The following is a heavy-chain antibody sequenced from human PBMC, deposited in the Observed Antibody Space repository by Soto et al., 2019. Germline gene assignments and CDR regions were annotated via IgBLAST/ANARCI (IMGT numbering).Heavy chain of an antibody. V-gene: IGHV1-69*13. CDR1: GGIFSSYA. Sequence: GXSVKVSCKASGGIFSSYAITWVRQAPGQGLEWMGGIIPIFGTTNYAQKFQGRVTITADESTSTAYMELSSLIFEDTAVYYCARIQSPGVLRGTFDYWGQGTLVTGSS. CDR2: IIPIFGTT. D-gene: IGHD2-8*01. J-gene: IGHJ4*02. CDR3: ARIQSPGVLRGTFDY.